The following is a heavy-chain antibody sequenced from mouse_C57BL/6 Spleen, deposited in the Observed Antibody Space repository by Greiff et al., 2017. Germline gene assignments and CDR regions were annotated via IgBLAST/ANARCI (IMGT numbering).Heavy chain of an antibody. V-gene: IGHV1-18*01. Sequence: EVQLQQSGPELVKPGASVKIPCKASGYTFTDYNMDWVKQSHGKSLEWIGDINPNNGGTTYNQKFKGKATLTVDKSSSTAYMELRSLTSEDTAVYYCARRNSGYYGSGYFDVWGTGTTVTVSS. J-gene: IGHJ1*03. CDR2: INPNNGGT. CDR3: ARRNSGYYGSGYFDV. D-gene: IGHD1-1*01. CDR1: GYTFTDYN.